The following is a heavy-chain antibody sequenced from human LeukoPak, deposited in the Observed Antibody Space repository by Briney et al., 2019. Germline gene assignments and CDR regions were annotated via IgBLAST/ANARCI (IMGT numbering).Heavy chain of an antibody. CDR1: GGSISSYY. D-gene: IGHD3-3*01. CDR2: ISYSGST. V-gene: IGHV4-59*08. J-gene: IGHJ5*02. CDR3: ARLRFLEWLFPWFDP. Sequence: SETLSLTCTVSGGSISSYYWSWIRQPPGKGLEWIGYISYSGSTKYNPSLKSRATISVDASKNQFSLKLTSVTAADTAAYYCARLRFLEWLFPWFDPWGQGILVTVSS.